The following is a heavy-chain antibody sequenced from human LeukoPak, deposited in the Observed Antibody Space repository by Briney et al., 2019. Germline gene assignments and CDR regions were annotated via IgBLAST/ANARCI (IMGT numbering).Heavy chain of an antibody. CDR3: AELGITMIGGV. Sequence: PGGSLRLSCAASGFTFSDYYMNWVRQAPGKGLECVSYVSSSGSTIYYADSVKGRFTISRDNAKSSLYLQMNSLRAEDTAVYYCAELGITMIGGVWGKGTTVTISS. J-gene: IGHJ6*04. CDR1: GFTFSDYY. V-gene: IGHV3-11*04. D-gene: IGHD3-10*02. CDR2: VSSSGSTI.